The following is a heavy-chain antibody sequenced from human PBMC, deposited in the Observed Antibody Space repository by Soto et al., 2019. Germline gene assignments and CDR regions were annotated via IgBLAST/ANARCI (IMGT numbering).Heavy chain of an antibody. J-gene: IGHJ6*03. CDR3: AKLSGYDYYYYIDV. Sequence: GGSLRLSCAASGFTFSAFAMNWVRQAPGKGLEWVSAITGSGGSTYYVDSVKGRLTISRDNSKNTLHLQMNSLRAEDSAVYYCAKLSGYDYYYYIDVWGKGTTVTVSS. D-gene: IGHD1-26*01. CDR2: ITGSGGST. CDR1: GFTFSAFA. V-gene: IGHV3-23*01.